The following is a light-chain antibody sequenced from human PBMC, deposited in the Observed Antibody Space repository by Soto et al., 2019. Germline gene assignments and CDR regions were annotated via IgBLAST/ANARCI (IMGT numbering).Light chain of an antibody. CDR2: WAS. Sequence: DIVMTQSPDSLAVSLGERATINCKSSQSVLYSSNNKNYLAWYQQKPGQPPKLLIYWASTRESGVTDRFSGSGSGTDFTLNISSLQAEDVAVYYCQQYYSTPYTFGQGTKLGI. J-gene: IGKJ2*01. CDR3: QQYYSTPYT. CDR1: QSVLYSSNNKNY. V-gene: IGKV4-1*01.